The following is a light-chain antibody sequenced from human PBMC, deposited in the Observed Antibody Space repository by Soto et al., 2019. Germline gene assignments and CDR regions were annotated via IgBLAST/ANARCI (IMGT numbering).Light chain of an antibody. CDR3: ASWDDSLSGWV. J-gene: IGLJ3*02. Sequence: QSVLTQPPSMSATPGQRVTISCSGTNPNIGGNVVKWYQPLPRTAPKLLIYSNNQWPSGVPDRFSGSKSGTSASLAIRGLQFEDEADYYCASWDDSLSGWVFGGGTKLTVL. CDR2: SNN. V-gene: IGLV1-44*01. CDR1: NPNIGGNV.